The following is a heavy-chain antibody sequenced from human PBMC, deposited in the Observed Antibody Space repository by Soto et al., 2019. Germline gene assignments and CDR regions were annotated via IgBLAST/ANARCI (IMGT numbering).Heavy chain of an antibody. V-gene: IGHV1-69*08. CDR1: GTIFSSYT. CDR2: IIPILGET. D-gene: IGHD3-16*01. CDR3: ARGLGGRMDD. J-gene: IGHJ6*02. Sequence: QVQLVQSGAEVKKPGSSVRVSCKASGTIFSSYTISWVRQAPGQGLEWMGRIIPILGETNSAQKFQGRVTPNADKPTNTAYMELNSLRLEDTALYYCARGLGGRMDDWGQGTTVTVSS.